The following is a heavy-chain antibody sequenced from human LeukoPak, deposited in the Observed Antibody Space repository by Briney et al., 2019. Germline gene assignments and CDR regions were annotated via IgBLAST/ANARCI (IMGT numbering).Heavy chain of an antibody. CDR3: TAASYYSGSGSPY. CDR2: IKSKTDGGTT. Sequence: GGSLRLSCAASGFTFSNAWMSWVRQAPGKGLEWVGRIKSKTDGGTTDYAAPVKGRFTISRDDSKNTLYLQMNSLKTEDTAVYYCTAASYYSGSGSPYWGQGTLVTVSS. D-gene: IGHD3-10*01. V-gene: IGHV3-15*01. J-gene: IGHJ4*02. CDR1: GFTFSNAW.